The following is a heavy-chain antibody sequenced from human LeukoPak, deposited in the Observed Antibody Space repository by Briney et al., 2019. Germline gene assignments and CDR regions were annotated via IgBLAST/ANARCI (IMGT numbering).Heavy chain of an antibody. V-gene: IGHV1-69*04. J-gene: IGHJ4*02. Sequence: GASVKVSCKASGGTFSSYAISWVRQAPGQGLEWMGRIIPILGIANYAQKFQGRVTITADKSTSTAYMELSSLTSEDTAVYYCARALRGGDYSADYWGQGTLVTVSS. CDR3: ARALRGGDYSADY. CDR2: IIPILGIA. CDR1: GGTFSSYA. D-gene: IGHD2-15*01.